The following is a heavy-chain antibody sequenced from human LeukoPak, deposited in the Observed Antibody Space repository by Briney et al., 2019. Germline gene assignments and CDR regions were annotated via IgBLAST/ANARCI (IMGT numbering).Heavy chain of an antibody. CDR1: GFTFSRYS. CDR2: ISSSSSFI. J-gene: IGHJ4*02. CDR3: ARDPPLGSCSTISCPHLDY. Sequence: PGGSLRLSCAASGFTFSRYSMTWVRQAPGKGLEWVSSISSSSSFIYYADSVKGRFTISRDNAKNSLYLQMNSLRAEDTAVYYCARDPPLGSCSTISCPHLDYWGQGTLVTVSS. D-gene: IGHD2-2*01. V-gene: IGHV3-21*01.